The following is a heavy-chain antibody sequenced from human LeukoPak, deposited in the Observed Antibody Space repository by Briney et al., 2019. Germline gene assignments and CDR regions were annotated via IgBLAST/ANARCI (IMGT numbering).Heavy chain of an antibody. CDR1: GYIFTGYY. V-gene: IGHV1-2*02. CDR2: INPNSGGT. Sequence: GASVKVSCKASGYIFTGYYMHWVRQAPGQGLEWMGWINPNSGGTNYAQKFQGRVTMTRDTSISTAYMELSRLRSDDTAVYYCARDRVLWFGEFDFDYWGQGTLVTVSS. D-gene: IGHD3-10*01. CDR3: ARDRVLWFGEFDFDY. J-gene: IGHJ4*02.